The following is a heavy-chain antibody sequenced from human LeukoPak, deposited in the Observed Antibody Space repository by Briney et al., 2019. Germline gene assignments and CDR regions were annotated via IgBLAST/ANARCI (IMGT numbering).Heavy chain of an antibody. D-gene: IGHD4-23*01. J-gene: IGHJ4*02. CDR3: ARGETLYGGNSGVYCY. CDR2: INPNSGGT. Sequence: GASVKVSCKASGYTFTGYYMHWVRQAPGQGLEWMGWINPNSGGTNYAQKFQGWVTMTRDTSISTAYMELSRLRSDDTAVYYCARGETLYGGNSGVYCYWGQGTLVTVSS. CDR1: GYTFTGYY. V-gene: IGHV1-2*04.